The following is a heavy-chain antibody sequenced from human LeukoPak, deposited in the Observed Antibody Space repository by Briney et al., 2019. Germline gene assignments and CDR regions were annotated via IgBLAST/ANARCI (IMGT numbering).Heavy chain of an antibody. D-gene: IGHD3-10*01. V-gene: IGHV4-30-4*01. Sequence: PQTLSLTCTVSGGSISSGDYYWSWIRQPPGKGLEWIGYIYYSASTYYNPSLKSRVTISLEASENQFSLKLSSVTAADTAMYYCARAPYGSGSYYYPYWGQGTLVTVSS. CDR2: IYYSAST. CDR1: GGSISSGDYY. J-gene: IGHJ4*02. CDR3: ARAPYGSGSYYYPY.